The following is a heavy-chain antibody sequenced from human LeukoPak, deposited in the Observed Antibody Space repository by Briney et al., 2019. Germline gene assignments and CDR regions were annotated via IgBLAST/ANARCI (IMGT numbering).Heavy chain of an antibody. CDR3: AKARDSRGWYSNFQH. CDR2: IGNTGAT. CDR1: GFTFSSYA. V-gene: IGHV3-23*01. D-gene: IGHD6-19*01. J-gene: IGHJ1*01. Sequence: GGSLRLSCAASGFTFSSYAMSWVRQSPEKGLEWVSTIGNTGATYFADSVQDRFTVSRDNPKNTLYLQMNSLRAEDTALYYCAKARDSRGWYSNFQHWGQGTLVTVSS.